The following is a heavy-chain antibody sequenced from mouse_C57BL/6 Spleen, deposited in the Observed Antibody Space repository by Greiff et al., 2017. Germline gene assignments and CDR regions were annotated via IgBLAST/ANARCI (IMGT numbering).Heavy chain of an antibody. CDR2: ISSGGDYI. D-gene: IGHD1-1*01. J-gene: IGHJ3*01. CDR1: GFTFSSYA. V-gene: IGHV5-9-1*02. Sequence: EVKLMESGEGLVKPGGSLTLSCAASGFTFSSYAMSWVRQTPEKRLEWVAYISSGGDYIYYADTVKGRFTISRDNARNTLYLQMRSLKSEDTAMYYCTREDTTRWIWFAYWGQGTLVTVSA. CDR3: TREDTTRWIWFAY.